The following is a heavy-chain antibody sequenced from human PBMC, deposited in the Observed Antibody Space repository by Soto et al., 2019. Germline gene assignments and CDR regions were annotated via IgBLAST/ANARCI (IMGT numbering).Heavy chain of an antibody. J-gene: IGHJ6*02. D-gene: IGHD6-13*01. V-gene: IGHV4-61*08. CDR1: GASVTRSGYY. CDR3: ARDSLILNRIAAAGTVAATGMDV. CDR2: IYYTGDN. Sequence: QVQLQESGPGRVKPSETLSLICPVSGASVTRSGYYWTWIRQPPGKVLECIGNIYYTGDNNYNTSLKNRVIISTAMSKNQLSLKLTSVTAADTAVYYCARDSLILNRIAAAGTVAATGMDVGGQETTVTVSS.